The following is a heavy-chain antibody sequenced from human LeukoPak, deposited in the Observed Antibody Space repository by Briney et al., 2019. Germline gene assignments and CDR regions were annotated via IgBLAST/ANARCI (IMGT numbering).Heavy chain of an antibody. CDR1: GFTFRSYE. CDR2: ISSSGSTI. CDR3: ARVVGYYGSGNYYFDY. D-gene: IGHD3-10*01. J-gene: IGHJ4*02. Sequence: GGSLRLSCEASGFTFRSYEMNWVRQAPGKGLEWVSYISSSGSTIYYADSVKGRFTISRDNAKNSLYLQMNSLRAEDTAVYYCARVVGYYGSGNYYFDYWDQGTLVTVSS. V-gene: IGHV3-48*03.